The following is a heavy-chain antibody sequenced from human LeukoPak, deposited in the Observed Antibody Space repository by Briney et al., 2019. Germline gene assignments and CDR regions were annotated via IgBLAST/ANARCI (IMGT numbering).Heavy chain of an antibody. Sequence: PGGALRLSCAGCGFTFSSYGMHGVRQAPGKGGEGVAGICYDGRKKYYADSVKGGFTISRENSNTPLYLQMNRLRAEATAVYYCAREDTAMVTGFDYWGQGTLVTVSS. D-gene: IGHD5-18*01. J-gene: IGHJ4*02. CDR2: ICYDGRKK. CDR3: AREDTAMVTGFDY. CDR1: GFTFSSYG. V-gene: IGHV3-33*01.